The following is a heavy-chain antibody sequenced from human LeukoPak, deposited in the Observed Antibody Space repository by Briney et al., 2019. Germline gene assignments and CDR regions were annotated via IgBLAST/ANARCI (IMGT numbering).Heavy chain of an antibody. V-gene: IGHV3-9*01. CDR3: ARTPNSNYNYYYYYYMDV. CDR1: GFTFDDYA. D-gene: IGHD4-11*01. CDR2: ISWNSGSI. Sequence: PGRSLRLSCAASGFTFDDYAMHWVRQAPGKGLEWVSGISWNSGSIGYADSVKGRFTISRDNAKNSLYLQMNSLRAEDTAVYYCARTPNSNYNYYYYYYMDVWGKGTTVTVSS. J-gene: IGHJ6*03.